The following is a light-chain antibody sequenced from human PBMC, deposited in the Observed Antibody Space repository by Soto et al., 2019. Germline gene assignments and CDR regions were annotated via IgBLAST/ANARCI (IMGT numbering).Light chain of an antibody. CDR3: RSYLRTSILL. Sequence: QSALTQPASLSGSPGQSITISCTGTSSDVGSYNLVSWFQQHPGKAPKLMIYEGTKRPSGVSNRFSGSKSGNTATLTISGLQAHNEADYSCRSYLRTSILLFGGGTKLTVL. CDR2: EGT. J-gene: IGLJ2*01. CDR1: SSDVGSYNL. V-gene: IGLV2-23*01.